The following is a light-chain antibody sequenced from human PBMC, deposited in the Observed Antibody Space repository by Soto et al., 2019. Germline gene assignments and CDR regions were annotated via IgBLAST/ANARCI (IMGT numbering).Light chain of an antibody. V-gene: IGKV3-20*01. CDR3: QQYYTSPLT. CDR2: GAS. Sequence: EIVLTRSPGTLSLSPGERATLSCRASQSVSSSYLVWYQQKPGQAPRLLIYGASSRATGIPDRFSGSGSGTDFTLTISRLEPEDFAVYFCQQYYTSPLTFGGGTKLQIK. CDR1: QSVSSSY. J-gene: IGKJ4*01.